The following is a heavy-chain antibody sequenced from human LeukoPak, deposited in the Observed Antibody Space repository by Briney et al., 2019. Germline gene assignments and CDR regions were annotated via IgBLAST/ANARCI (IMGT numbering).Heavy chain of an antibody. V-gene: IGHV4-59*01. J-gene: IGHJ4*02. Sequence: SETLSLTCTVSGCSISSYYWSWIRQPPGKGLEWIGYIYHSGSTNYNPSLKSRVTISVDTSKNQFSLKLSSVTAADTAVYYCASTVLGGSPPYYFDYWGQGTLVTVSS. D-gene: IGHD3-16*01. CDR2: IYHSGST. CDR1: GCSISSYY. CDR3: ASTVLGGSPPYYFDY.